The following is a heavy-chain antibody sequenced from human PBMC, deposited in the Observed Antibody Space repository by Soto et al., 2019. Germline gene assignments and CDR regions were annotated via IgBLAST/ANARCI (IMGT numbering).Heavy chain of an antibody. V-gene: IGHV1-18*01. D-gene: IGHD3-3*01. J-gene: IGHJ4*02. CDR3: ARSERFLEWSPEFDY. Sequence: GASVKVSCKASGYTFTSYGISWVRQAPGQGLEWMGWISAYNGNTNYAQKLQGRVTMTTDTSTTTAYMELRSLRSDDTAVYYCARSERFLEWSPEFDYWGQGTLVTVSS. CDR2: ISAYNGNT. CDR1: GYTFTSYG.